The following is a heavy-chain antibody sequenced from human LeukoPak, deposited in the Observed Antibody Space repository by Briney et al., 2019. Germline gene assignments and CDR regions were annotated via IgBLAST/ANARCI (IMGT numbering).Heavy chain of an antibody. Sequence: ASVKVSCKASGYTFTNYPINWVRQAPGQGLEWMGWINTNTGYPTYAQGFTGRFVFSLDTSVSTAYLQISSLKAEDTAVYYCARLPSGSRAVYYFDYWGQGALVTVSS. CDR3: ARLPSGSRAVYYFDY. V-gene: IGHV7-4-1*02. J-gene: IGHJ4*02. CDR1: GYTFTNYP. CDR2: INTNTGYP. D-gene: IGHD1-26*01.